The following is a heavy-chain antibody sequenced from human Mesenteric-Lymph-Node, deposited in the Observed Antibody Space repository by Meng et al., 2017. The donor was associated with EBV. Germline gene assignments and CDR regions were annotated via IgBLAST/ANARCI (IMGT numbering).Heavy chain of an antibody. CDR3: ARGGVSNLDY. D-gene: IGHD3-3*02. CDR2: IGAAGDT. CDR1: GFTFSIYD. Sequence: EVQLVGSGGGLGQPGGSLRLYCAASGFTFSIYDMHWVRQVTGKGLEWVSAIGAAGDTYYPDSMKGRFTISRENAKNSFYLQMNSLRTGDTAIYYCARGGVSNLDYWGQGTLVTVSS. J-gene: IGHJ4*02. V-gene: IGHV3-13*01.